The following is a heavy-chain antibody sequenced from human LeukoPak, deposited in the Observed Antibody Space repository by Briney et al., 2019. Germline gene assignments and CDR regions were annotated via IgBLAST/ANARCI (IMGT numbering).Heavy chain of an antibody. CDR1: GGSISSYY. V-gene: IGHV4-59*08. CDR3: ARLRAGTHDY. CDR2: IYYSGST. J-gene: IGHJ4*02. Sequence: SETLSLTGTVSGGSISSYYWSWIRQPPGKGLEWIGDIYYSGSTNYNPSLKSRVTISVDTSKNQFSLKLSSVTAADTAVYYCARLRAGTHDYWGQGTLVTVSS.